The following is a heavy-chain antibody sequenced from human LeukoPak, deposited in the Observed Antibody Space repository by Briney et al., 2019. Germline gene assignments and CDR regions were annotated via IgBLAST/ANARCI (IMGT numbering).Heavy chain of an antibody. Sequence: SETLSLTCTVSGGSISSYYWSWIRQPPGKGLEWIGYIYYSGSTNYNPSPKSRVTISVDTSKNQFSLKLSSVTAADTAVYYCARASKAYGSGTPPDYWGQGTLVTVSS. J-gene: IGHJ4*02. V-gene: IGHV4-59*01. CDR3: ARASKAYGSGTPPDY. CDR2: IYYSGST. CDR1: GGSISSYY. D-gene: IGHD3-10*01.